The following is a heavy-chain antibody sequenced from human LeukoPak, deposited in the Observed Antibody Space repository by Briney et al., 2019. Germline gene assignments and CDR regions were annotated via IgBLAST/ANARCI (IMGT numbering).Heavy chain of an antibody. CDR1: GGSISSYY. J-gene: IGHJ4*02. V-gene: IGHV4-59*01. Sequence: PSETLSLTCTVSGGSISSYYWSWIRQPPGKGLEWIGYIYYSGSTNYNPSLKSRVTISVDTSKNQFSLKLSSVTAADTAVYYCARGGYCTNGVCYYYFDYWGQGTLVTVSS. D-gene: IGHD2-8*01. CDR2: IYYSGST. CDR3: ARGGYCTNGVCYYYFDY.